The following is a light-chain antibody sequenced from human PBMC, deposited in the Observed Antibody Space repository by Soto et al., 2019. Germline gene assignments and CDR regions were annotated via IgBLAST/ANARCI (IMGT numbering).Light chain of an antibody. CDR1: QSVDSTY. V-gene: IGKV3-20*01. CDR3: QQYGISLFP. CDR2: GAS. J-gene: IGKJ3*01. Sequence: EIVLKQSAGPLSLSKGERATLSCTASQSVDSTYLTWYQQQPGQAPRLLIYGASGRATGSPDRITGSGSGTDWTLTISRLEPEDCALYYCQQYGISLFPFAPGTIVDVK.